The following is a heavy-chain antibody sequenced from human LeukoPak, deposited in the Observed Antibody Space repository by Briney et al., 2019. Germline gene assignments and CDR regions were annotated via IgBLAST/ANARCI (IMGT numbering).Heavy chain of an antibody. CDR3: ARARSYGDYFDY. CDR2: IYYSGST. J-gene: IGHJ4*02. V-gene: IGHV4-59*01. Sequence: SETLSLTCTFSGGSISSYYWSWIRQPPGKGLEWIGYIYYSGSTNYNPSLKSRVTISVDTSKNQFSLKLSSVTAADTAVYYCARARSYGDYFDYWGQGTLVTVSS. CDR1: GGSISSYY. D-gene: IGHD1-26*01.